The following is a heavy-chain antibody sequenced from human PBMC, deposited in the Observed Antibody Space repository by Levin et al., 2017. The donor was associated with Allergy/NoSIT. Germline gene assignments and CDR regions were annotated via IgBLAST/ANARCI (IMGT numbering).Heavy chain of an antibody. CDR1: GFTFSSYG. CDR2: ISDDGSNN. CDR3: AKQRIVGWGGNYGMDV. Sequence: TGGSLRLSCAASGFTFSSYGMNWVRQAPGKGLEWVAFISDDGSNNYFLESVKGRFTISRDNSKNTLYLQMNSLRPDETAVYYWAKQRIVGWGGNYGMDVWGQGTTVTVSS. V-gene: IGHV3-30*18. J-gene: IGHJ6*02. D-gene: IGHD3-16*01.